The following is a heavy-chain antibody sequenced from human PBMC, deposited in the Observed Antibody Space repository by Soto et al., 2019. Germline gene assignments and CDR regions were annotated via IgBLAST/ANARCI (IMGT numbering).Heavy chain of an antibody. CDR3: ARLLYYDSSGYSYNWFDP. V-gene: IGHV3-11*06. Sequence: GSLRLSCAASGFTFSDYYMSWIRQAPGKGLEWVSYISSSSSYTNYADSVKGRFTTSRDNAKNSLYLQMNSLRAEDTAVYYCARLLYYDSSGYSYNWFDPWGQGTPVTVSS. D-gene: IGHD3-22*01. CDR2: ISSSSSYT. J-gene: IGHJ5*02. CDR1: GFTFSDYY.